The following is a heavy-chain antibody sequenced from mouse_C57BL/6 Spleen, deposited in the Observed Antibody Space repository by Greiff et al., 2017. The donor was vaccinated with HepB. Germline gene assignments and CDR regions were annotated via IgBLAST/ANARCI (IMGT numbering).Heavy chain of an antibody. CDR2: IYPGDGDT. D-gene: IGHD2-2*01. J-gene: IGHJ2*01. V-gene: IGHV1-80*01. CDR3: ARFLYGYGFDY. CDR1: GYAFSSYW. Sequence: VQVVESGAELVKPGASVKISCKASGYAFSSYWMNWVKQRPGKGLEWIGQIYPGDGDTNYNGKFKGKATLTADKSSSTAYMQLSSLTSEDSAVYFCARFLYGYGFDYWGQGTTLTVSS.